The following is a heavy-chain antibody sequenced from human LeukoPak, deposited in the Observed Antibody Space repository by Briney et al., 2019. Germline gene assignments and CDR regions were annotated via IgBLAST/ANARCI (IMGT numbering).Heavy chain of an antibody. CDR1: GGSISSYY. CDR2: IYYSGST. D-gene: IGHD2/OR15-2a*01. CDR3: ARLENTQS. V-gene: IGHV4-59*08. J-gene: IGHJ4*02. Sequence: SETLSLTCTVSGGSISSYYWSWIRQPPGKGLEWIGYIYYSGSTNHNPSLKSRVTISVDTSKNQFSLKLSSVTAADTAVYYCARLENTQSWGQGTLVTVSS.